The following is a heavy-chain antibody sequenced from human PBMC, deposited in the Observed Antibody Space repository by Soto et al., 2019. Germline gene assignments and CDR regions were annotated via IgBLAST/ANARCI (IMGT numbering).Heavy chain of an antibody. CDR1: GYTFTTYG. Sequence: QVHLVQSGAEVKRPGASVKVSCKGSGYTFTTYGITWVRQAPGQGLGWVGWISAHNGNTNYAQKPQGRVTATRDTSTSTAYRELRILRSADTAVYYCARGRYGDYWGQGALVTVSP. J-gene: IGHJ4*02. D-gene: IGHD1-1*01. CDR3: ARGRYGDY. CDR2: ISAHNGNT. V-gene: IGHV1-18*01.